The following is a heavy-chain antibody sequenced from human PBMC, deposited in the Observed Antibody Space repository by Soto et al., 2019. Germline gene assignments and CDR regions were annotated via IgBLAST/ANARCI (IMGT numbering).Heavy chain of an antibody. CDR1: GGTFSSYT. CDR3: ARKGDYDILTGYERAGSHYYYMDV. V-gene: IGHV1-69*02. J-gene: IGHJ6*03. CDR2: IIPILGIA. Sequence: QVQLVQSGAEVKKPGSSVKVSCKASGGTFSSYTISWVRQAPGQGLEWMGRIIPILGIANYAQKFQGRVTITADKSTSTAYMELSSLRSEDTAVYYCARKGDYDILTGYERAGSHYYYMDVWGKGTTVTVSS. D-gene: IGHD3-9*01.